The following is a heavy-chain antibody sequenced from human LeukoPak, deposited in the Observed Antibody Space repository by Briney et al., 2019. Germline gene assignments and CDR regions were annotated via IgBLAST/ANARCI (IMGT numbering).Heavy chain of an antibody. CDR1: GFNFSSYA. CDR2: IRYDGSIK. J-gene: IGHJ4*02. V-gene: IGHV3-30*02. Sequence: GGSLRLSCAASGFNFSSYAMHWVRQAPGKGLEWVSFIRYDGSIKYYADSVEGRFTISRDNSKNTLYLQMNSLRADDTAVYYCAKGIAVAGTELADWGQGTLVTASA. CDR3: AKGIAVAGTELAD. D-gene: IGHD6-19*01.